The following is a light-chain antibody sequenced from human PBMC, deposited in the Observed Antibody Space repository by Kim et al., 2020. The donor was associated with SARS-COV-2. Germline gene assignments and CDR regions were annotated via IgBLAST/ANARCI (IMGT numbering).Light chain of an antibody. J-gene: IGLJ1*01. CDR1: KLGVKY. CDR3: QAWDSSTHNYV. CDR2: QDN. V-gene: IGLV3-1*01. Sequence: RKTAPIPCAGYKLGVKYVSWYQQKPGRSPVVVIYQDNQRPSGIPERFSGSNSGNTATLTISGTQAMDEADYYCQAWDSSTHNYVFGTGTKVTVL.